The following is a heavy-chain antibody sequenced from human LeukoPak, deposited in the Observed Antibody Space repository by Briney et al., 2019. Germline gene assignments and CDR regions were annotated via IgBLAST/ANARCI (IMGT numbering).Heavy chain of an antibody. CDR1: GFTYSSYE. CDR3: ARAARSGWAFRGHSFAS. Sequence: GGSVRLSCAAAGFTYSSYEMKWVGQATGKGLGWGSDISSICSTIYYPAPLKRRFTISSDTAQNSLYLQLNTLRAEDTAVYHCARAARSGWAFRGHSFASWGQGTLVTVSS. J-gene: IGHJ4*02. CDR2: ISSICSTI. V-gene: IGHV3-48*03. D-gene: IGHD6-19*01.